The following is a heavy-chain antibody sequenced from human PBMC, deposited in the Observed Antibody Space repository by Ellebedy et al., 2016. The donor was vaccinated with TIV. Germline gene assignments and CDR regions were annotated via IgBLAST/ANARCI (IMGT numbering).Heavy chain of an antibody. J-gene: IGHJ6*03. V-gene: IGHV1-8*01. CDR3: ARTLNIVAPGGVRVYYYYYMDV. CDR2: MNPNSGNA. CDR1: GYTFTSHD. Sequence: AASVKVSCKASGYTFTSHDINWVRQATGQGLEWMGWMNPNSGNAGYPQKFQGRVTMTRNSSISTAYMELSSLRSADAAVYYCARTLNIVAPGGVRVYYYYYMDVWGKGTTVTVSS. D-gene: IGHD6-13*01.